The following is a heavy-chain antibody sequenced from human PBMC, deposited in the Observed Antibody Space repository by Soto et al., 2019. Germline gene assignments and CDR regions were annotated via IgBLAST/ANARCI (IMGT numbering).Heavy chain of an antibody. J-gene: IGHJ6*02. CDR2: IYYSGST. Sequence: SETLSLTCTVSGGSISSGDYYWSWIRQPPGKGLEWIGYIYYSGSTYYNPSLKSRVTISVDTPKNQFSLKLSSVTAADTAVYYCARDWGYCSGGSCYSHYYGMDVWGQGTTVTVSS. D-gene: IGHD2-15*01. CDR3: ARDWGYCSGGSCYSHYYGMDV. V-gene: IGHV4-30-4*01. CDR1: GGSISSGDYY.